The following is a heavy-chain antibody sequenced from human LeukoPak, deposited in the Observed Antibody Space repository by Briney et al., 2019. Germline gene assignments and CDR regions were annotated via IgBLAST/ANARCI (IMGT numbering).Heavy chain of an antibody. CDR2: ISSSSSFR. V-gene: IGHV3-21*01. CDR3: ARESSGYFY. CDR1: GFNFSSYS. D-gene: IGHD3-22*01. J-gene: IGHJ4*02. Sequence: SGGSLRLSCAPSGFNFSSYSMNWVRQAPGKGLKWVSSISSSSSFRYYADSVKGRFTISRDNAKNSLYLQMNSLRAEDTAVYYCARESSGYFYWGQGTLVTVSS.